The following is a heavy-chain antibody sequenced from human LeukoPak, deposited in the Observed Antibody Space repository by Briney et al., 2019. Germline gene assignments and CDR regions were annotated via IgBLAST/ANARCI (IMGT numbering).Heavy chain of an antibody. Sequence: SETLSLTCTVSGGSISGYYWSWIRQPAGKGLEWSGRIYTSESINYNPILKSRITMSVDTSKNQISLRLSSVTAADTAVYFCARDDLVYSVHHGMDVWGRGITVTVSS. CDR2: IYTSESI. CDR1: GGSISGYY. J-gene: IGHJ6*02. CDR3: ARDDLVYSVHHGMDV. D-gene: IGHD2-15*01. V-gene: IGHV4-4*07.